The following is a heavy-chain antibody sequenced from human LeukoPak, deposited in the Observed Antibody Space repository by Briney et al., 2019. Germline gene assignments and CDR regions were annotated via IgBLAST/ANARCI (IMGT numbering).Heavy chain of an antibody. V-gene: IGHV3-23*01. J-gene: IGHJ4*02. CDR1: GFPFSNAW. CDR3: AKKLGGLLEIYYFDY. CDR2: ISASGGST. Sequence: PGGSLRLSCAVSGFPFSNAWMSWVRQAPGKGLEWVSAISASGGSTYYADSVKGRFTISRDNSKNTLYLQMNSLRAEDTAIYYCAKKLGGLLEIYYFDYWGQGTLVTVSS. D-gene: IGHD1-1*01.